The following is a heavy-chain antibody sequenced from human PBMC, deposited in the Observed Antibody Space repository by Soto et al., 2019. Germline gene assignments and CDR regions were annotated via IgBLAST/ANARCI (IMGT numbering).Heavy chain of an antibody. Sequence: GGSLRLSCAASGFIFSSYGMHWVRQAPGKGLEWVAVISYDGSDKYYADSVKGRSTISRDNSKNMLYLQMKSLRAEDTAVYYCAKDLQGDDYYFDYWGQGTLVTVSS. V-gene: IGHV3-30*18. CDR3: AKDLQGDDYYFDY. J-gene: IGHJ4*02. D-gene: IGHD3-16*01. CDR2: ISYDGSDK. CDR1: GFIFSSYG.